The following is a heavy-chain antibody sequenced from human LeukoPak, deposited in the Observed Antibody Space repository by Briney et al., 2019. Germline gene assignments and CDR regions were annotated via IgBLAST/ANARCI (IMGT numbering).Heavy chain of an antibody. CDR3: ARGRKYVATIIN. CDR2: INHSGST. D-gene: IGHD5-24*01. J-gene: IGHJ4*02. CDR1: GGSFSGYY. Sequence: SETLSLTCAVYGGSFSGYYWSWIRQPPGKGLEWIGEINHSGSTNYNPSLKSRVSISVDTSKNQFSLKLSSVTAADTAVYYCARGRKYVATIINWGQGTLVTVSS. V-gene: IGHV4-34*01.